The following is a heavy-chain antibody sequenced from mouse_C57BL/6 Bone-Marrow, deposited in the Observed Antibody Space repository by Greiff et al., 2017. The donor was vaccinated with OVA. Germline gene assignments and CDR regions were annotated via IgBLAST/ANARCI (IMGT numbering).Heavy chain of an antibody. J-gene: IGHJ2*01. CDR1: G. D-gene: IGHD2-2*01. CDR3: ARGEMVTNYLDY. Sequence: EVHLVESGGGLVKPGGSLKLSCAASGMHWVRQAPEKGLEWVAYISSGSSTIYYADTVKGRFTISRDNAKNTLFLQMTSLRSEDTALYYCARGEMVTNYLDYWGQGTTLTVSS. CDR2: ISSGSSTI. V-gene: IGHV5-17*01.